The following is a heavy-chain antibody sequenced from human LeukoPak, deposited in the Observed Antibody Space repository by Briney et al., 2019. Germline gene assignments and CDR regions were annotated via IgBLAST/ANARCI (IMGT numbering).Heavy chain of an antibody. Sequence: ASVKVSCKASGYTFTSYGISWVRQAPGQGLEWMGWISAYNGNTDYAQKLQGRVTMTTDTSTSTAYMELRSLRSDDTAVYYCARDQYYDILTGCDDWGQGTLVTVSS. CDR1: GYTFTSYG. D-gene: IGHD3-9*01. J-gene: IGHJ4*02. V-gene: IGHV1-18*04. CDR2: ISAYNGNT. CDR3: ARDQYYDILTGCDD.